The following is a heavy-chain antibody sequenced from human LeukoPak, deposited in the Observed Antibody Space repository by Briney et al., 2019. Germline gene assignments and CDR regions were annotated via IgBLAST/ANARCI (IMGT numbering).Heavy chain of an antibody. CDR1: GFAFSNYA. CDR3: AKDRWNTVMAHLDY. CDR2: ISGSGGST. Sequence: PGGSLRLSCAATGFAFSNYAMSWVRQAPGKGLEWVSGISGSGGSTYYADSVKGRFTISRDNSKNTLYLQMNSLRAEDTAVYYCAKDRWNTVMAHLDYWGQGTLVTVSS. V-gene: IGHV3-23*01. D-gene: IGHD5-18*01. J-gene: IGHJ4*02.